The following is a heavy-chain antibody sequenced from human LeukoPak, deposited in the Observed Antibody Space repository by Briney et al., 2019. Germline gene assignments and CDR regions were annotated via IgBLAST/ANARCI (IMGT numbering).Heavy chain of an antibody. V-gene: IGHV4-4*07. CDR1: GGSISSYY. J-gene: IGHJ4*02. Sequence: PSETLSLTCTVSGGSISSYYWSWIRQPAGKGLEWIGRTYTSGSTNYNPSLKSRVTISVDKSKNQFSLKLSSVTAADTAVYYCARDRVAAAGTDYWGQGTLVTVSS. D-gene: IGHD6-13*01. CDR2: TYTSGST. CDR3: ARDRVAAAGTDY.